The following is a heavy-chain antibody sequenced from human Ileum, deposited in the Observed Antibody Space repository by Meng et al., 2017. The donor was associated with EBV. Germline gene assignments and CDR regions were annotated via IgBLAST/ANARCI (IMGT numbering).Heavy chain of an antibody. D-gene: IGHD1-14*01. Sequence: QVQPQGSGPGLVKPSTTLSLTCTGSGDFISSGGYFRSWIRQPPGKGLEWIGYIYYSGNTYYKPSLKSRVTMSVDTSKNQFSLKLSSVTAADTAVYYCARSLTTPYYFDDWGQGTLVTVSS. CDR1: GDFISSGGYF. CDR2: IYYSGNT. J-gene: IGHJ4*02. CDR3: ARSLTTPYYFDD. V-gene: IGHV4-30-4*01.